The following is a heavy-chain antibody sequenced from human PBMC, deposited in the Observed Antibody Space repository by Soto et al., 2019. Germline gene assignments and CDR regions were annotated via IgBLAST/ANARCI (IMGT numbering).Heavy chain of an antibody. CDR1: GGSFIPNY. CDR3: ARQGYCSGGSCYSGYYYYGMDV. V-gene: IGHV4-59*08. Sequence: SETLSLTCTVSGGSFIPNYWAWIRQPPWKGLEWIGYIYYGGTTRYNPSLESRVTVSLETSKSQFSLTLSSVTASDTAVYYCARQGYCSGGSCYSGYYYYGMDVWGQGTTVTVSS. J-gene: IGHJ6*02. CDR2: IYYGGTT. D-gene: IGHD2-15*01.